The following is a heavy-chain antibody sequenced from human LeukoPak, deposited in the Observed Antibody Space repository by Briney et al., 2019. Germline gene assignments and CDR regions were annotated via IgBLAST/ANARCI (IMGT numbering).Heavy chain of an antibody. CDR2: IKKKTDGGTT. CDR1: GFTFSNAW. CDR3: ARDGSSSWYGHYYYGMDV. Sequence: GGSLRLSCAASGFTFSNAWMSWVRQAPGKGLEWVGRIKKKTDGGTTDYAAPVKGGFTISRDNAKNSLYLQMNSLRAGDTAVYYCARDGSSSWYGHYYYGMDVWGQGTTVTVSS. V-gene: IGHV3-15*01. J-gene: IGHJ6*02. D-gene: IGHD6-13*01.